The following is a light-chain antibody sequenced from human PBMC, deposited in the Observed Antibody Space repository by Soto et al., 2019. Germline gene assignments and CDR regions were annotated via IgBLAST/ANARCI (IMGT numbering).Light chain of an antibody. CDR3: QQRSDWPST. CDR1: QSVSRY. CDR2: DAS. V-gene: IGKV3-11*01. Sequence: EIVLTQSPATLSLSPGERATLSCRASQSVSRYLAWYQQKPGQAPRLLIYDASNRATGIPARFIGSGSGTDFTLTICSLEPEDFAVYYCQQRSDWPSTFGGGTKVQIK. J-gene: IGKJ4*01.